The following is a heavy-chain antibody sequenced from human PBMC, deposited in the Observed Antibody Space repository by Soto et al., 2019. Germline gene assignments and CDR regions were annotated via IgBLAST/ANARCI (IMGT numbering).Heavy chain of an antibody. CDR2: ISSSSSYT. CDR1: GFTFSDYY. CDR3: ARVNPYGDYYFDY. V-gene: IGHV3-11*06. J-gene: IGHJ4*02. D-gene: IGHD4-17*01. Sequence: QVQLVESGGGLVKPGGSLRLSCAASGFTFSDYYMSWIRQAPGKGLEWVSYISSSSSYTNYADSVKCRFTISRDNAKNSLYLQMNSLRAEDTAVYYCARVNPYGDYYFDYWGQGTLVTVSS.